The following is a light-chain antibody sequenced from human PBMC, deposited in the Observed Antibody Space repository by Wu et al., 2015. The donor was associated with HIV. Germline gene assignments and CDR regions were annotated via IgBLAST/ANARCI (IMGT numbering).Light chain of an antibody. CDR2: VAS. CDR1: QSVSSRH. CDR3: QQYGSSPR. V-gene: IGKV3-20*01. Sequence: EIVLTQSPGTLSLSPGERATLSCRASQSVSSRHLAWYQQKPGRPPRLLIYVASSRATGIPDRFSGSGSGTDFTLTISRLEPEDFAVYYCQQYGSSPRFGQGTKLEIK. J-gene: IGKJ2*03.